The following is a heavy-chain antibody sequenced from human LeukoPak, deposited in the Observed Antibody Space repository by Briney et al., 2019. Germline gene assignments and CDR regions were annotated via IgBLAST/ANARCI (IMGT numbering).Heavy chain of an antibody. D-gene: IGHD6-13*01. CDR2: ISGGGST. J-gene: IGHJ4*02. Sequence: GGSLRLSCAASGFTVSDNYTSWVRQAPGKGLEWVSAISGGGSTYYADSVKGRFTISRDNAKNSLYLQMNSLRAEDTAVYYCARVENIAATGPYFDFWGQGTLVTVSS. CDR1: GFTVSDNY. CDR3: ARVENIAATGPYFDF. V-gene: IGHV3-53*01.